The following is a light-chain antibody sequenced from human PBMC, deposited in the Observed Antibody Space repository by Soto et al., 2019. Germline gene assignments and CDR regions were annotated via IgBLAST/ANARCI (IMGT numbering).Light chain of an antibody. V-gene: IGLV1-44*01. J-gene: IGLJ2*01. CDR1: SSNIGSKT. Sequence: QAVVTQPPSASGTPGERVTISCSGSSSNIGSKTVNWYQQLPGTAPKLLIYSNNQRPSGVPDRFSGSKSGTSASLAISGLQSEDETDYYCAAWDDSLNGVVFGGGTKVTVL. CDR2: SNN. CDR3: AAWDDSLNGVV.